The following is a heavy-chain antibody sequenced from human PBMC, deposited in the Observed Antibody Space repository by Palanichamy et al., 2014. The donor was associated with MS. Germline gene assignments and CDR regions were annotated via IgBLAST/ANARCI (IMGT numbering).Heavy chain of an antibody. V-gene: IGHV3-74*01. CDR2: IDSGGSST. CDR1: GFAFSNYW. Sequence: VQLGGGPGGGVSPSLGGPLRLSCAASGFAFSNYWMHWVRQAPGKGLVWVSRIDSGGSSTDYADSVKGRFTVSRDNAKNVVYLQMNSLRAEDTAVYYCVRDYYGYDYWGQGTLVTVSS. J-gene: IGHJ4*02. D-gene: IGHD3-16*01. CDR3: VRDYYGYDY.